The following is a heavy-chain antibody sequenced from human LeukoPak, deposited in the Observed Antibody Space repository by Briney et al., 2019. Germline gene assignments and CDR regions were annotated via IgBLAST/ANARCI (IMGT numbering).Heavy chain of an antibody. CDR1: GGSVSSYY. D-gene: IGHD3-16*02. Sequence: PSETLSLTCTVSGGSVSSYYWSWIRQPPGKGLEWIGYIYYSGSTNYNPSLKSRVTISVDTSKNQFSLKLSSVTAADTAVYYCARSGGEYDYVWGSYRYFDYWGQGTLVTVSS. CDR3: ARSGGEYDYVWGSYRYFDY. CDR2: IYYSGST. V-gene: IGHV4-59*02. J-gene: IGHJ4*02.